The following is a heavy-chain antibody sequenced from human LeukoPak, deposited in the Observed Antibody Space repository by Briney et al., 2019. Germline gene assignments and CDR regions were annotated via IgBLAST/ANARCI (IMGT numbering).Heavy chain of an antibody. CDR2: IGYDGTDK. J-gene: IGHJ4*02. Sequence: PGGSLRLSCAASGFTFSYYGMHWVRQAPGKGLEWGTFIGYDGTDKHYTDSVKGGFTTSRDNSKNTLSWHMNSLRAEDTAVYCCERDLAYVSWYDFDAWGQGTLVTVSS. CDR1: GFTFSYYG. V-gene: IGHV3-30*02. CDR3: ERDLAYVSWYDFDA. D-gene: IGHD6-13*01.